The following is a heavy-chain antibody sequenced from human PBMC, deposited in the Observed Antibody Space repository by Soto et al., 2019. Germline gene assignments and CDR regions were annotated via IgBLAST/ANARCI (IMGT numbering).Heavy chain of an antibody. V-gene: IGHV4-59*01. CDR1: GGSISSYY. CDR2: VYYSGST. CDR3: ARDTVTTSDDAFDI. J-gene: IGHJ3*02. Sequence: QVQLQESGPGLVKPSETLSLTCTVSGGSISSYYWTWIRQPPGKRLEWIGYVYYSGSTNYNPSLKSRVTISVDMSKNQFSLKLSSVTAADTAVYSCARDTVTTSDDAFDIWGQGTMVTVSS. D-gene: IGHD4-17*01.